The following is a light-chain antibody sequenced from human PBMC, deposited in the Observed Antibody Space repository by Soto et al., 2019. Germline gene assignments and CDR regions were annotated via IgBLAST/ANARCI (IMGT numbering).Light chain of an antibody. CDR1: QSLTNSF. V-gene: IGKV3-20*01. CDR3: QQYGTSEII. CDR2: ETS. J-gene: IGKJ5*01. Sequence: EFVWPQSQGTLSLSPGSRPTLPCRSSQSLTNSFMAWYQQKPGQAPRLLIYETSSRASGIPDRFSGSGSWTDCTLTISRLETEDFAVFYCQQYGTSEIIFGQGTRLEIK.